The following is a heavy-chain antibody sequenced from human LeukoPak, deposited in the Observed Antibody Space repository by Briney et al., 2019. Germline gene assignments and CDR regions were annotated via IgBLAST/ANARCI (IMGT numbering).Heavy chain of an antibody. J-gene: IGHJ4*02. CDR3: ATAPRIVLMVYAWYFDY. CDR2: FDPEDGET. CDR1: VYTLTELS. Sequence: SVKVSCKVSVYTLTELSMRWVRQAPGKGLEWMRGFDPEDGETIYAQKFQGRVTMTEDTSTDTAYMELSSLRSEDTPVYYCATAPRIVLMVYAWYFDYWGQGTLVTVSS. V-gene: IGHV1-24*01. D-gene: IGHD2-8*01.